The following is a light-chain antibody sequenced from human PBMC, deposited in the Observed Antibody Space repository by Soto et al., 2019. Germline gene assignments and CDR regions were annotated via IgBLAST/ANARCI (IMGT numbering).Light chain of an antibody. CDR3: AAWDDTVRSYV. Sequence: QSVLTRRPSVSGTPGQRVTISCSGGISNIATNYVHWFQQLPGTAPKVLSNRDNQRPSGVPDRFSGSKSGTSASLAISGLRSEDEAEYYCAAWDDTVRSYVFGTGTKLTVL. CDR1: ISNIATNY. CDR2: RDN. J-gene: IGLJ1*01. V-gene: IGLV1-47*01.